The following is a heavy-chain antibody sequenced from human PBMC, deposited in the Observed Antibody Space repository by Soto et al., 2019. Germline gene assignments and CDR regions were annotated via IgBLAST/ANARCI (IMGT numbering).Heavy chain of an antibody. V-gene: IGHV4-31*03. D-gene: IGHD2-2*01. CDR3: ARAPLEYQPLHRYFDY. Sequence: QVQLQESGPGLVKPSQTLSLTCTVSGGSISSGSYYWSWVRQHPGKGLEWIGYIYYSGSTYNNPSLKSRVTILVDTSKNQFSLKLSSVTAADTAVYYCARAPLEYQPLHRYFDYWGQGTLVTVSS. CDR2: IYYSGST. CDR1: GGSISSGSYY. J-gene: IGHJ4*02.